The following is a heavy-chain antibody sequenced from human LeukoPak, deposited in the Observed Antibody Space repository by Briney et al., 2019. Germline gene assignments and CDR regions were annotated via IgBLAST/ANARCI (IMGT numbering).Heavy chain of an antibody. V-gene: IGHV3-7*02. CDR3: ATNYQAGPFDF. J-gene: IGHJ3*01. CDR2: IKEDGSER. Sequence: GGSMRLSCAASGFTFSTYWMSWVRQAPGKGLEWVANIKEDGSERNYVDSVKGRFTISRDNAKNSLYLQMNSLRAEDTALYYCATNYQAGPFDFWGQGTMVTVSS. D-gene: IGHD1-7*01. CDR1: GFTFSTYW.